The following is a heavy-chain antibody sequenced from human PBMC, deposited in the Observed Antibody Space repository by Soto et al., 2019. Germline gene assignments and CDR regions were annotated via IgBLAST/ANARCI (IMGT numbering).Heavy chain of an antibody. CDR1: GFTFDDYG. CDR3: ARLYSSGWYGPGRY. Sequence: GGSLRLSCAASGFTFDDYGMSWVRQAPGKGLEWVSGINWNGGSTGYADSVKGRFTISRDNAKNSLYLQMNSLRAEDTALYYCARLYSSGWYGPGRYWGRGTLVTVSS. V-gene: IGHV3-20*04. CDR2: INWNGGST. J-gene: IGHJ4*02. D-gene: IGHD6-19*01.